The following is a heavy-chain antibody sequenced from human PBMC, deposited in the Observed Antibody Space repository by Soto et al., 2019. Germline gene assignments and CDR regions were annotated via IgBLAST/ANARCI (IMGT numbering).Heavy chain of an antibody. CDR1: GYTFTSYG. V-gene: IGHV1-18*01. J-gene: IGHJ4*02. D-gene: IGHD1-26*01. CDR2: ISAYNGNT. CDR3: AAQTPPRYSGTFDY. Sequence: ASVKLSCKASGYTFTSYGISWVRQAPGQGLEWMGWISAYNGNTNYAQKLQGRVTMTTDTSTSTAYMELRSLRSDDTAVYYCAAQTPPRYSGTFDYWGQGTLVTVSS.